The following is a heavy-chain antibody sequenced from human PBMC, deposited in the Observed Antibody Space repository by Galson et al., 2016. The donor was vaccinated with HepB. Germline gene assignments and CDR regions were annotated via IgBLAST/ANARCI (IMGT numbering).Heavy chain of an antibody. CDR2: ISTGGNTK. CDR1: GFPFNTVW. CDR3: AREGRQLAGAGLDS. V-gene: IGHV3-11*01. D-gene: IGHD5-24*01. J-gene: IGHJ4*02. Sequence: SLRLSCAASGFPFNTVWMNWIRQAPGKGLEWVSYISTGGNTKYYADSVKGRFPISRDNAKNSLYLPMNSLRAEDTAVYYCAREGRQLAGAGLDSWGQGTLVTVSS.